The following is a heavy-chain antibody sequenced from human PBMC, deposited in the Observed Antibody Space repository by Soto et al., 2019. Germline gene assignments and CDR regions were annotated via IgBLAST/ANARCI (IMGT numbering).Heavy chain of an antibody. CDR1: GDSITSNSYF. J-gene: IGHJ4*02. CDR3: ARHFSVDYWAS. Sequence: SETLSLTCTVSGDSITSNSYFWAWIRQPPGKGLEWIGSIYYSGTTYYNPSLKSRVTISVDRSKNQFSLKLSSVTAADTAVYYCARHFSVDYWASWGQGALVTVS. V-gene: IGHV4-39*01. CDR2: IYYSGTT.